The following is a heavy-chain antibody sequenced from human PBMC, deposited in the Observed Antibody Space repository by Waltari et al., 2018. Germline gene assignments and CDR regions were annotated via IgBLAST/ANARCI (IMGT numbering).Heavy chain of an antibody. V-gene: IGHV4-31*03. D-gene: IGHD4-4*01. J-gene: IGHJ4*02. CDR1: GEPISSIGSY. Sequence: QVQLQESGPGLVKPSQTLSLPCTVSGEPISSIGSYWTWIRQHPGKGLEWIGYIFYTGSTYYNPSLKSRVSISLDKSSNQFSLKLTSVTAADTAMYYCTRGDYSGKPHPLDYWGQGTLVTVSS. CDR2: IFYTGST. CDR3: TRGDYSGKPHPLDY.